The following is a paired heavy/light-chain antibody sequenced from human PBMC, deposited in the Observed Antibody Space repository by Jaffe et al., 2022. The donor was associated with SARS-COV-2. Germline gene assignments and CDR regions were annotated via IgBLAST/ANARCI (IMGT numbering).Heavy chain of an antibody. J-gene: IGHJ6*02. Sequence: QVQLQESGPGLVKPSETLSLTCTVSGGSISSYYWSWIRQPAGKGLEWIGRIYTSGSTNYNPSLKSRVTMSVDTSKNQFSLKLSSVTAADTAVYYCARGVRLHPDYYYGMDVWGQGTTVTVSS. CDR2: IYTSGST. V-gene: IGHV4-4*07. CDR3: ARGVRLHPDYYYGMDV. CDR1: GGSISSYY. D-gene: IGHD5-12*01.
Light chain of an antibody. CDR1: QSVSSSY. CDR2: GAS. V-gene: IGKV3-20*01. Sequence: EIVLTQSPGTLSLSPGERATLSCRASQSVSSSYLAWYQQKPGQAPRLLIYGASSRATGIPDRFSGSGSGTDFTLTISRLEPEDFAVYYCQQYGSSPGWTFGQGTKVEIK. J-gene: IGKJ1*01. CDR3: QQYGSSPGWT.